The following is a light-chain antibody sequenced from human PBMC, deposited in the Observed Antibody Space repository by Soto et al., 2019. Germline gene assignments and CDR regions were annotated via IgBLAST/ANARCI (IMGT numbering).Light chain of an antibody. CDR2: EGS. CDR3: CAYAGSSTYV. CDR1: SSDVGSYNL. V-gene: IGLV2-23*01. J-gene: IGLJ1*01. Sequence: QAVVTQPASVSGSPGQSITISCTGTSSDVGSYNLVSWYQQHPGKAPKLMIYEGSKRPSGVSNRFSGSKSGNTASLTISELQAEDEADYYCCAYAGSSTYVFGSGTKLTVL.